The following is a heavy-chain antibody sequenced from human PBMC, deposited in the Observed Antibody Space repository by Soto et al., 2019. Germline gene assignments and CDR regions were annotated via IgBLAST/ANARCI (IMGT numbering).Heavy chain of an antibody. J-gene: IGHJ6*02. CDR3: ARDCSGGSCYPGMDV. V-gene: IGHV3-21*01. D-gene: IGHD2-15*01. CDR1: VFNFNSYT. Sequence: KPRGPLRLYCAASVFNFNSYTINWVRQAPGKRLEWLSSISSSGYIFSTDSVRGRFTISRDNAKNSVYLQINSLRAEDTAVYFCARDCSGGSCYPGMDVWGQGTTVTVSS. CDR2: ISSSGYI.